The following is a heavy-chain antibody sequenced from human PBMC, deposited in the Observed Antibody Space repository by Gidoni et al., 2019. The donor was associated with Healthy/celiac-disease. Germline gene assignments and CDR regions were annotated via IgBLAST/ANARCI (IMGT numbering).Heavy chain of an antibody. Sequence: EVQLVESGGGLVKPGGSRRLDGAASVFTFSSDSMNWVRQAPGKGLEWVSSISSSSSDISYADSVKGRFTISRDNAKNSLYLQMNSLRAEDTAVYYCARGRYYDILTGYGFDYWGQGTLVTVSS. CDR2: ISSSSSDI. D-gene: IGHD3-9*01. CDR1: VFTFSSDS. V-gene: IGHV3-21*01. CDR3: ARGRYYDILTGYGFDY. J-gene: IGHJ4*02.